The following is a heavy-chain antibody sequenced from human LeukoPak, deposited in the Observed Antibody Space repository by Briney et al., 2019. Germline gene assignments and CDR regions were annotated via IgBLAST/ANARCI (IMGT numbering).Heavy chain of an antibody. Sequence: GGSLRLSCAASGFSVSDSYMSWVRQAPGKGLEWVSILYSGGDTYYSASVRGRFTIFRDNSKNTLYLQMNTLSAADTAVYFCARGENYYFHTDVWGKGVTVTVSS. CDR1: GFSVSDSY. D-gene: IGHD2/OR15-2a*01. CDR2: LYSGGDT. V-gene: IGHV3-66*02. CDR3: ARGENYYFHTDV. J-gene: IGHJ6*03.